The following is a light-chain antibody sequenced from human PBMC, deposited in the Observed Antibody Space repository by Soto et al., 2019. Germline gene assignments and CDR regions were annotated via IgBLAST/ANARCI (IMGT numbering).Light chain of an antibody. CDR3: QQYGSSPWT. CDR1: QSVSSNY. CDR2: GAS. Sequence: EIVLTQSPGTLSLSPGERATLSCRASQSVSSNYLAWYQQKPGQAPRPLIYGASNRATGIPDRFSGSGAGTDFTHPISKLEPEDFAVYYCQQYGSSPWTFGQGTEEEIK. V-gene: IGKV3-20*01. J-gene: IGKJ1*01.